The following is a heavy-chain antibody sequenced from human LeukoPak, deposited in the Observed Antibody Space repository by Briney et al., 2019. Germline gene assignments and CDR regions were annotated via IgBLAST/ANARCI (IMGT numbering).Heavy chain of an antibody. CDR1: GDSVSINSDV. J-gene: IGHJ3*01. D-gene: IGHD3-9*01. CDR2: TYYRSGWFN. Sequence: SQTLSLTCAISGDSVSINSDVWNWIRQSPSRGLEWLGRTYYRSGWFNDYAVSVKGRITINPDTSKNQFSLQLNSVTPEDTAVYYCARDADWAYDAFDLWGQGTMVTVSS. V-gene: IGHV6-1*01. CDR3: ARDADWAYDAFDL.